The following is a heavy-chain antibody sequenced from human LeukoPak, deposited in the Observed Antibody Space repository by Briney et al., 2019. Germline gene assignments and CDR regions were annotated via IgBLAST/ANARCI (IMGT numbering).Heavy chain of an antibody. CDR3: VTYEIAYSFGA. J-gene: IGHJ5*02. V-gene: IGHV3-15*01. D-gene: IGHD2-21*01. CDR2: IKSNAEGGTS. CDR1: GVPFITAW. Sequence: GGSLRLSCAASGVPFITAWMNWVGQAPGRGVEWVGRIKSNAEGGTSDYAAIAEGRFLISRDDSKNTLFLHMNSLKVEDTAIYYCVTYEIAYSFGAWGQGTPVPVSS.